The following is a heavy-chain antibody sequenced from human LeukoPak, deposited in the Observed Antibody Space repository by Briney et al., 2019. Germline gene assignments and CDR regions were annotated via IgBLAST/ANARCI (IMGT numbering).Heavy chain of an antibody. D-gene: IGHD5-24*01. J-gene: IGHJ6*03. CDR2: IYPGDSDT. V-gene: IGHV5-51*01. CDR3: ARHRVFDGSTYYYYYMDV. Sequence: GESLKISCKGSAYSFTNHWIGWVRQMPGKGLEWMGIIYPGDSDTRYSPSFLGQVTMSADKSNSTAYLQWSSLKASDTAMYYCARHRVFDGSTYYYYYMDVWGKGTTVTVSS. CDR1: AYSFTNHW.